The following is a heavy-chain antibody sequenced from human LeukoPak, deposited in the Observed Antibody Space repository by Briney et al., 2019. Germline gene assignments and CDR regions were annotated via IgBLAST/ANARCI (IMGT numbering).Heavy chain of an antibody. CDR2: ISYGGSSK. V-gene: IGHV3-30-3*01. J-gene: IGHJ4*02. CDR1: GFTFSSYA. CDR3: ARALSSTSCPHY. Sequence: GGSLRLSCAASGFTFSSYAMYWVRQAPGKGLEWVAVISYGGSSKYYADSVKGRFTISRDNSQNTLFLQMNSLRGEDTAVYYCARALSSTSCPHYWGQGTLVTVSS. D-gene: IGHD2-2*01.